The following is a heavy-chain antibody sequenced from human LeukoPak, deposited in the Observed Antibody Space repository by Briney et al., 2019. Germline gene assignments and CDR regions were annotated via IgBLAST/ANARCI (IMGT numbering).Heavy chain of an antibody. Sequence: PGGSLRLSCAASGFTFSTYVMNWFRQAPGKGLEWVSTISVGAEYIFYADSVKGRFTISRDDSNNALYLQMHSLRAEDTALYYCAKGVSGHYDILTGNDDWGQGTLVTVSS. CDR3: AKGVSGHYDILTGNDD. D-gene: IGHD3-9*01. CDR1: GFTFSTYV. CDR2: ISVGAEYI. V-gene: IGHV3-23*01. J-gene: IGHJ4*02.